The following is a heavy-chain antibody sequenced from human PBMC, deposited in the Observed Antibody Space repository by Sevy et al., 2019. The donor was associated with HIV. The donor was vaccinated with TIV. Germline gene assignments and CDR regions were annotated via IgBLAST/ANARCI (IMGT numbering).Heavy chain of an antibody. Sequence: GGSLRLSCAASGFTFSSYAMSWVRQAPAKGLEWVSGISGSGGSTYYVDSVKGRFTISRDNSKNTLYLQMNSLRAEDTAVYYCAKDQTVTTKKFDSWGQGTLVTVSS. J-gene: IGHJ4*02. D-gene: IGHD4-4*01. V-gene: IGHV3-23*01. CDR2: ISGSGGST. CDR3: AKDQTVTTKKFDS. CDR1: GFTFSSYA.